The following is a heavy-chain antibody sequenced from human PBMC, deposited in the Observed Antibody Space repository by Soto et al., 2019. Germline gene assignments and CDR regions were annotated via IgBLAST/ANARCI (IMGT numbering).Heavy chain of an antibody. J-gene: IGHJ4*02. D-gene: IGHD6-13*01. CDR3: ARAIAGATY. CDR2: INPSGGTT. Sequence: ASVKVSCKASGYTFTSYYIHWVRQAPGQGLEWMGIINPSGGTTTYAQKFQGRVTITSDTSTSTVYMEMSSLRSEDTAVYYCARAIAGATYWGQGTLVTVSS. V-gene: IGHV1-46*01. CDR1: GYTFTSYY.